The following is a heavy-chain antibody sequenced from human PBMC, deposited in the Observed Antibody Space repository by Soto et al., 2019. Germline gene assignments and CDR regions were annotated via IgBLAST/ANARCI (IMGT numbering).Heavy chain of an antibody. V-gene: IGHV3-74*01. CDR2: IYFDGIRT. Sequence: VGSLRLSCTASGFTFNTHWMHWVRQAPGKGLVWVSRIYFDGIRTNYADSVKGRLTVSRDNAKNTVYLHVNTLRDEDTAVYYCARGGAMGVDYWGQGTLVTVSS. J-gene: IGHJ4*02. CDR3: ARGGAMGVDY. D-gene: IGHD1-26*01. CDR1: GFTFNTHW.